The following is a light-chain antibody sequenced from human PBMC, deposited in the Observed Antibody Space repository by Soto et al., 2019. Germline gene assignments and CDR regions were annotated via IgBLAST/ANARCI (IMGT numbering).Light chain of an antibody. CDR1: SSDVGSYNF. J-gene: IGLJ1*01. CDR2: EGT. Sequence: QSVLTPPDSVSGSPGQSFTISCTGTSSDVGSYNFVSWYQQYPGKVPKLMIYEGTKRPSGVSNRFSGSKSGNTASLTISGLQAEDEAYYYCFSYAGSTYVFGTGTKVTVL. V-gene: IGLV2-23*01. CDR3: FSYAGSTYV.